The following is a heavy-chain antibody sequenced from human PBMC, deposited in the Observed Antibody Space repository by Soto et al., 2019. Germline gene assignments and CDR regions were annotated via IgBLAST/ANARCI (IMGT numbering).Heavy chain of an antibody. CDR1: GASIRSESFY. CDR3: VRLAVRYYFDS. J-gene: IGHJ4*02. CDR2: IYFSGGT. D-gene: IGHD3-10*01. V-gene: IGHV4-39*01. Sequence: QLQESGPGLVNPSETLSLTCTVSGASIRSESFYWGWIRQPPGKGLEWIGSIYFSGGTYYNPSLRGRLSMSGDTSKNQFSLKLDSATAADTATYSCVRLAVRYYFDSWGQGMLVTVSS.